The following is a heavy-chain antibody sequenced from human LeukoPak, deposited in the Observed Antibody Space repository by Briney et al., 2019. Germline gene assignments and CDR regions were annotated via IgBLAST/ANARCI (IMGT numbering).Heavy chain of an antibody. J-gene: IGHJ4*02. CDR2: ISYDGSNK. CDR3: ANGDCSSTSCPPHFDY. CDR1: GFTFSSYA. V-gene: IGHV3-30*18. D-gene: IGHD2-2*01. Sequence: GGSLRLSCAASGFTFSSYAMSWVRQAPGKGLEWVAVISYDGSNKYYADSVKGRFTISRDNSKNTLYLQMNSLRAEDTAVYYCANGDCSSTSCPPHFDYWGQGTLVTVSS.